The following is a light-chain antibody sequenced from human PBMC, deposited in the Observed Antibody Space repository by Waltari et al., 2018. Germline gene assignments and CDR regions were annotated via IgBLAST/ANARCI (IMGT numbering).Light chain of an antibody. CDR1: RSDIGAYNF. V-gene: IGLV2-23*01. CDR3: CSYVGGSRVL. J-gene: IGLJ2*01. CDR2: EAT. Sequence: QSVLTQPASVSGSPGQSITISCPGTRSDIGAYNFVSWFQQLPGQAPRPLLSEATKRPSGVSYRFSGSKSGNTASLSISDLQAEDEADYYCCSYVGGSRVLFGGGTKLTV.